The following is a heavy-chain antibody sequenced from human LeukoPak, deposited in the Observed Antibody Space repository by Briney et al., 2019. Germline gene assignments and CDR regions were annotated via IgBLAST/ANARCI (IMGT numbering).Heavy chain of an antibody. D-gene: IGHD4-11*01. J-gene: IGHJ4*02. V-gene: IGHV3-23*01. CDR2: ISDSGVT. CDR3: ARLMGGVTTYDY. CDR1: GFTFSSYG. Sequence: GGSLRLSCAASGFTFSSYGMNWVRQAPGRGLEWVSAISDSGVTNYPDSVRGRFTISRDNSKNSLYLQMSSLRAEDTAVYYCARLMGGVTTYDYWGQGTLVTVSS.